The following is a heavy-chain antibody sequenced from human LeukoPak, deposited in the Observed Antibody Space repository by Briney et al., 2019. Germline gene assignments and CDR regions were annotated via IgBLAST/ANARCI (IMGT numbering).Heavy chain of an antibody. CDR3: ARAVPGPFFDY. D-gene: IGHD6-19*01. J-gene: IGHJ4*02. CDR1: GFTFTTYY. CDR2: INPSDGST. V-gene: IGHV1-46*01. Sequence: ASVEVSCKASGFTFTTYYMHWVRQAPGQGLEWMGIINPSDGSTNYAQKFQGRVTMTRDTSTSTVCMELSSLRSEDTAVFYCARAVPGPFFDYWGQGTLVTVSS.